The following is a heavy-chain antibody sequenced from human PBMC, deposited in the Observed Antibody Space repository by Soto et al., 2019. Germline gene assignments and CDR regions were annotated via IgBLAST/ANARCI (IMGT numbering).Heavy chain of an antibody. CDR2: INSDGSST. V-gene: IGHV3-74*01. D-gene: IGHD7-27*01. CDR3: ASSLLTPFDC. CDR1: GFTFNNYW. J-gene: IGHJ4*02. Sequence: GGSLRLSCAASGFTFNNYWMHWARQAPGKGLVWVLRINSDGSSTSYADSVKGRFTISRDNAKNTLYLQMNSLRAEDTAVYYCASSLLTPFDCWGQGTLVPVSS.